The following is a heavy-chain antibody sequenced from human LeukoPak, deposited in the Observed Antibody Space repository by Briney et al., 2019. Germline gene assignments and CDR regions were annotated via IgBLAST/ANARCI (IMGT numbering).Heavy chain of an antibody. Sequence: GESLKISCKGSGYSFTSYWIGWVRQMPGKGLEWMGIIYPGDSDTRYSPSFQGQVTISADKSISTAYLQWSSLKASDTAMYYCARHYQRWLQSSNWFDPWGQGTLVTVSS. D-gene: IGHD5-24*01. J-gene: IGHJ5*02. CDR3: ARHYQRWLQSSNWFDP. CDR1: GYSFTSYW. CDR2: IYPGDSDT. V-gene: IGHV5-51*01.